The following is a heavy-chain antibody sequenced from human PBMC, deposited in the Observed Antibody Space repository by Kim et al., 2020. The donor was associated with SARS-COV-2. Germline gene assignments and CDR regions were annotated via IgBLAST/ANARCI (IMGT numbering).Heavy chain of an antibody. D-gene: IGHD2-21*02. CDR2: IIPIFGTA. CDR3: ARGRVTPATYYYYGMDV. Sequence: SVKVSCKASGGTFSSYAISWVRQAPGQGLEWMGGIIPIFGTANYAQKFQGRVTITADESTSTAYMELSSLRSEDTAVYYCARGRVTPATYYYYGMDVWGQGTTVTVSS. CDR1: GGTFSSYA. V-gene: IGHV1-69*13. J-gene: IGHJ6*02.